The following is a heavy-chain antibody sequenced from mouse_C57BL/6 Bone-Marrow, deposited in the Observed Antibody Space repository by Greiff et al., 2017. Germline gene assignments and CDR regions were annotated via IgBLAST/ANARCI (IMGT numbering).Heavy chain of an antibody. J-gene: IGHJ4*01. V-gene: IGHV5-6*02. CDR1: GFTFSSYG. CDR3: ACRVGYSSFYYYAMDY. D-gene: IGHD2-3*01. Sequence: EVNVVESGGDLVKPGGSLKLSCAASGFTFSSYGMSWVRQTPDKRLEWVATISSGGSYTYYPDSVKGRFTISRDNAKNTLYLQMSSLKSEDTAMYYCACRVGYSSFYYYAMDYWGQGTSVTVSS. CDR2: ISSGGSYT.